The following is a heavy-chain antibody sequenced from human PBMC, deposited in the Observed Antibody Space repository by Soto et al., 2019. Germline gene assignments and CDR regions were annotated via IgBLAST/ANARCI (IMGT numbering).Heavy chain of an antibody. CDR3: ARFPFFGVVPIHWFDL. CDR2: ISGSGGST. J-gene: IGHJ5*02. D-gene: IGHD3-3*01. Sequence: GGSLRLSCAASGFTFSSYAMSWVRQAPGKGLEWVSAISGSGGSTYYADSVKGRFTISRDNSKNTLYLQMNSLRAEDTAVFYCARFPFFGVVPIHWFDLWSRGCLVTVSS. V-gene: IGHV3-23*01. CDR1: GFTFSSYA.